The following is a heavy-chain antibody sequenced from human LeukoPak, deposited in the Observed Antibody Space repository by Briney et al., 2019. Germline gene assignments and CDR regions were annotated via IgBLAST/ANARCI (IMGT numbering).Heavy chain of an antibody. V-gene: IGHV1-18*01. D-gene: IGHD5-12*01. Sequence: ASVKVSCKASGYTFTSYGISWVRQAPGQGLEWMGWISAYNGNTNYAQKLQGRVTMTTDTSTSTAYMELSRLRSDDTAVYYCASYDSARDYFDYWGQGTLVTVSS. CDR1: GYTFTSYG. CDR2: ISAYNGNT. J-gene: IGHJ4*02. CDR3: ASYDSARDYFDY.